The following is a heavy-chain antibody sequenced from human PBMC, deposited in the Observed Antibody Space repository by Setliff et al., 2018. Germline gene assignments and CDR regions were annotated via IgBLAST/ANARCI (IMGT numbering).Heavy chain of an antibody. V-gene: IGHV4-59*01. J-gene: IGHJ4*02. D-gene: IGHD2-15*01. CDR3: TSERESASRQTYIDS. CDR1: GGSINSYY. CDR2: IYYSGNSNYDT. Sequence: PSETLSLTCIASGGSINSYYWNWIRQPPGKGLEWIGYIYYSGNSNYDTNYNPSLKTRFTLLSDTSHNQFSLILSSVTAADTAVYYCTSERESASRQTYIDSWGQGTLVTVSS.